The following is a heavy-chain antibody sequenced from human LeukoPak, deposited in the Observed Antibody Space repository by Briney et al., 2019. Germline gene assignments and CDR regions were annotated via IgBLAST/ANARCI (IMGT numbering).Heavy chain of an antibody. CDR3: ARFNPLVFYFDY. J-gene: IGHJ4*02. Sequence: SETLSLTCTVSGGSISSSSYYWGWIRQPPGKGLEWIGSIYYSGSTYYNPSLKSRVTISVDTSKNQFSLKLSSVTAADTAVYYCARFNPLVFYFDYWGKGTLVTVSS. D-gene: IGHD5/OR15-5a*01. V-gene: IGHV4-39*01. CDR1: GGSISSSSYY. CDR2: IYYSGST.